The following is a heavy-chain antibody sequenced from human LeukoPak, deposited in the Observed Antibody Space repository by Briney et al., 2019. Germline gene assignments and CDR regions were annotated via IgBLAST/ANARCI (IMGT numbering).Heavy chain of an antibody. D-gene: IGHD5-18*01. CDR1: GFTFTSSA. CDR3: AAGVGQLWLLLDY. J-gene: IGHJ4*02. V-gene: IGHV1-58*01. CDR2: IVVGSGNT. Sequence: SVKVSCKASGFTFTSSAVQWVRQARGQRLEWIGWIVVGSGNTNYAQKFQEGVTITRDMSTSTAYMELSSLRSEDTAVYYCAAGVGQLWLLLDYWGQGTLVTVSS.